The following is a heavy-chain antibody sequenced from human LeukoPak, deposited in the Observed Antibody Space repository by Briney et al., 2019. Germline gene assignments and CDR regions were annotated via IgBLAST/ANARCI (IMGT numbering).Heavy chain of an antibody. V-gene: IGHV3-53*01. CDR2: IYSGGST. CDR3: ARALYYYDSSGYYPEYYFDY. Sequence: GGSLRLSCAASGFTVSSNYMSWVRQAPGKGLEWVSVIYSGGSTYYAGSVKGRFTISRDNSKNTLYLQMNSLRAEDTAVYYCARALYYYDSSGYYPEYYFDYWGQGTLVTVSS. CDR1: GFTVSSNY. D-gene: IGHD3-22*01. J-gene: IGHJ4*02.